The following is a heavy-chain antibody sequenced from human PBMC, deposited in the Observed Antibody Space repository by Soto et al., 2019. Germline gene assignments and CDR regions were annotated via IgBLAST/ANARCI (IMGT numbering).Heavy chain of an antibody. CDR2: IIPIFGTA. CDR3: ARGARILGWDGLQH. CDR1: GGTFSSYP. D-gene: IGHD3-9*01. V-gene: IGHV1-69*12. J-gene: IGHJ1*01. Sequence: QVQLVQSGAEVKKPGSSVKVSCKASGGTFSSYPISWVRQAPGQGLEWMVGIIPIFGTAHYAQKFQGRVTITADESTSTAYMELSSLRSEDTAVYYWARGARILGWDGLQHWGQGTLVTVSS.